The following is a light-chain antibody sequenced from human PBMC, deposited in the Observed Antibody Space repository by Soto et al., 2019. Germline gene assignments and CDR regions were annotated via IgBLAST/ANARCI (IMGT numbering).Light chain of an antibody. CDR2: GSF. J-gene: IGKJ5*01. V-gene: IGKV3-20*01. Sequence: EIGLTQSPGTLSLSTGERATLSCRASQSLSSSYLAWYQQKSGQAPRLLIYGSFSRATGIPDRFSGSGSGTDFTLTISRLEPEDFAVYYCQQYGSLITFGQGTRLEIK. CDR1: QSLSSSY. CDR3: QQYGSLIT.